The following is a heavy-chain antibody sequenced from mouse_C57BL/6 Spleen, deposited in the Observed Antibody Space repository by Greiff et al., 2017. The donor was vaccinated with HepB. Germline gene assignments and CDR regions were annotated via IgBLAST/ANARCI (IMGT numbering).Heavy chain of an antibody. J-gene: IGHJ2*01. CDR1: GYTFTSYW. CDR2: IHPNSGST. D-gene: IGHD1-1*01. CDR3: ARKGVGSSFFDY. V-gene: IGHV1-64*01. Sequence: VQLQQSGAELVKPGASVKLSCKASGYTFTSYWMHWVKQRPGQGLEWIGMIHPNSGSTNYNEKFKSKATLTVDKSSSTAYMQLSSLTSEDSAVYYCARKGVGSSFFDYWGQGTTLTVSS.